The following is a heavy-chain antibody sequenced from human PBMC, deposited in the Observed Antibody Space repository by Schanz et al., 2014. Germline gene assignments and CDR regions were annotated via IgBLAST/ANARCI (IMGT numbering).Heavy chain of an antibody. CDR1: GFTVSSNH. Sequence: EGQLAESGGGLVQPGGSLRLSCAVSGFTVSSNHMSWVRQAPGKGLEWVSVIYSGIGAYYADSVKDRFTVSRDNSKNTVYLQMNTLRSEDTAVYYCARDLPYCDGGKCYSDGFDIWGQGTLVTISS. V-gene: IGHV3-66*01. J-gene: IGHJ3*02. CDR2: IYSGIGA. CDR3: ARDLPYCDGGKCYSDGFDI. D-gene: IGHD2-21*01.